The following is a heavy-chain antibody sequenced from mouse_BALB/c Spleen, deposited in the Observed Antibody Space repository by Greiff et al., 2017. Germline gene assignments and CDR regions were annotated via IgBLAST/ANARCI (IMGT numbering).Heavy chain of an antibody. J-gene: IGHJ3*01. CDR3: ARAFDYYGSSSAWFAY. CDR1: GYSITSDYA. V-gene: IGHV3-2*02. Sequence: VQLKESGPGLVKPSQSLSLTCTVTGYSITSDYAWNWIRQFPGNKLEWMGYISYSGSTSYNPSLKSRISITRDTSKNQFFLQLNSVTTEDTATYYCARAFDYYGSSSAWFAYWGQGTLVTVSA. D-gene: IGHD1-1*01. CDR2: ISYSGST.